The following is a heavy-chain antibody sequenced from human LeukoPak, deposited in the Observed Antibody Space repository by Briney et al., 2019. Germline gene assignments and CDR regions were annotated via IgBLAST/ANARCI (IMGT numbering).Heavy chain of an antibody. J-gene: IGHJ3*02. CDR1: GFTFSRYW. Sequence: GGSLRLSCAASGFTFSRYWMSWVRQAPGKGLEWVANIRQDGTEKHYLDSVKGRITISRDNAKNSLYLQMNSLRAEDTAVYYCARWGSELPDDAFDIWGQGTMVTVSS. CDR2: IRQDGTEK. D-gene: IGHD6-25*01. V-gene: IGHV3-7*01. CDR3: ARWGSELPDDAFDI.